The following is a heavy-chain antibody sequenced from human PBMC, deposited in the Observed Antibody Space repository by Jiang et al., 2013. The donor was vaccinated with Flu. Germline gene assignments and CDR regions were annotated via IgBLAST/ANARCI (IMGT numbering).Heavy chain of an antibody. Sequence: SGAEVKRPGASVRVSCEASGYTFTDFYIHWLRQAPGQALEWLGIIKPSGGGTNYAQEFQGRVTMTSDTSTSTVYMDLSSLRSEDTAMYYCARGVGTPKGYFDYWGQGTLVTVSS. V-gene: IGHV1-46*01. CDR2: IKPSGGGT. CDR3: ARGVGTPKGYFDY. D-gene: IGHD1-26*01. CDR1: GYTFTDFY. J-gene: IGHJ4*02.